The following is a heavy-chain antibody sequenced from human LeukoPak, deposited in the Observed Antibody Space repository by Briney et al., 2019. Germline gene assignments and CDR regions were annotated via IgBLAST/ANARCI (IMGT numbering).Heavy chain of an antibody. J-gene: IGHJ4*02. V-gene: IGHV4-59*01. CDR3: ARGGSRGYCSS. CDR1: GGSISSYY. Sequence: PSETLSLTCTVSGGSISSYYWSWIRQPPGKGLEWIGYIYYSGSTNYNPSLKSRVTISVDTSKNQFSLKLSSVTAADTAVYYCARGGSRGYCSSWGQGTLVTVSS. D-gene: IGHD2-2*01. CDR2: IYYSGST.